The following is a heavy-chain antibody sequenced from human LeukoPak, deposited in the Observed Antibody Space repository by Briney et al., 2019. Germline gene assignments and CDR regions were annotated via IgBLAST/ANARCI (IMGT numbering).Heavy chain of an antibody. V-gene: IGHV1-2*02. CDR1: GYTFTGYY. CDR2: INPNSGGT. D-gene: IGHD3-10*01. CDR3: ARVRGDGSGSYYNYYYYYMDV. J-gene: IGHJ6*03. Sequence: ASVTVSCKTSGYTFTGYYFHWVRQAPGQGLEWMGWINPNSGGTNYAQKFQGRVTMTRDTSISTAYMELSRLRSDDTAVYYCARVRGDGSGSYYNYYYYYMDVWGKGTTVTISS.